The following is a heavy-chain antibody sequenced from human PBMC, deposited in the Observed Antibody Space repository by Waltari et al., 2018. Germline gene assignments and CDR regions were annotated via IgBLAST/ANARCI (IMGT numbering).Heavy chain of an antibody. J-gene: IGHJ6*02. Sequence: QVQLQESGPGLVKPSQTLSLTCTVAGGSISSGSYYCSWIRQPAGKGLEWIGHIYTSGSANYNPSLKSRVTISVDTSKNQFSLKLSSVTAADTAVYYCARDHRYYGMDVWGQGTTVTVSS. CDR2: IYTSGSA. CDR3: ARDHRYYGMDV. CDR1: GGSISSGSYY. V-gene: IGHV4-61*02.